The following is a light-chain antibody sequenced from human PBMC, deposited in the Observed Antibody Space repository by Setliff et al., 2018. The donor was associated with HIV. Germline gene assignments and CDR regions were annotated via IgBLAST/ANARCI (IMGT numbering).Light chain of an antibody. CDR3: SSYTDTTTLYV. J-gene: IGLJ1*01. V-gene: IGLV2-14*01. Sequence: QSALTQPASVSGSPGQSITIPCTGTNRDVGKYTYVSWYQQHPGKAPKVIIYDVSDRPSGVSDRFSGSKSGNTASLTISGLQAEDEADYYCSSYTDTTTLYVFGTGTKVTVL. CDR2: DVS. CDR1: NRDVGKYTY.